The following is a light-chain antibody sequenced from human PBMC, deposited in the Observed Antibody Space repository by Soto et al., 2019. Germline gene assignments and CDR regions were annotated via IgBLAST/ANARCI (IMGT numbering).Light chain of an antibody. CDR3: QQYSDWPIT. CDR1: QTVSSN. J-gene: IGKJ5*01. CDR2: GAS. Sequence: EIILTQSPDTLSLSPGERATLSCRASQTVSSNYLAWCQQRPGQAPRLLIYGASTRAAGIPDRFSGSGSGTDFTLTITSLQSDDFAVYFCQQYSDWPITFGQGTRLEIK. V-gene: IGKV3D-15*01.